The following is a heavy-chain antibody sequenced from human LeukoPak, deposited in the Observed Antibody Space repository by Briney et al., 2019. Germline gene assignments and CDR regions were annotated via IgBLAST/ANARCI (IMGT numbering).Heavy chain of an antibody. V-gene: IGHV1-69*13. CDR2: IIPIFGTA. CDR1: GGTFSSYA. J-gene: IGHJ4*02. D-gene: IGHD1-26*01. Sequence: GASVKVSCNASGGTFSSYAISWVRQAPGQGLEWMGGIIPIFGTANYAQKFQGRVTITADESTSTAYMELSSLRSEDTAVYYCARYPHEWGGDDYWGQGTLVTVSS. CDR3: ARYPHEWGGDDY.